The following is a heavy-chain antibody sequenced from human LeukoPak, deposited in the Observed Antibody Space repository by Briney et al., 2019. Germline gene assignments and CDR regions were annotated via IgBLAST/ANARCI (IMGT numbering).Heavy chain of an antibody. D-gene: IGHD6-13*01. V-gene: IGHV4-59*01. Sequence: PSETLSLTCTVAGDSTNTYSWSWIRQPPGKGLEWIGDFYYSGSTKYNPSLKSRVTISVATSKNQFSLKLNSVTDADTAVCYCATYSSSWFYWGPGTLVTVSS. J-gene: IGHJ4*02. CDR2: FYYSGST. CDR3: ATYSSSWFY. CDR1: GDSTNTYS.